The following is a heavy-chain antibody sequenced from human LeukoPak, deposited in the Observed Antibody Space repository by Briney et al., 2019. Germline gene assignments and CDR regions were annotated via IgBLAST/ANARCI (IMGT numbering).Heavy chain of an antibody. CDR3: AKEVLRYFDWLLNDAFDI. Sequence: PGGSLRLSCAASGFTFSSYAMSWVRPAPGKGLEGVSAISGSGGSTYYADSVKGRFTISRDNSKNTLYLQMNRLRAEDTAVYYCAKEVLRYFDWLLNDAFDIWGQGTMVTVSS. CDR1: GFTFSSYA. V-gene: IGHV3-23*01. D-gene: IGHD3-9*01. J-gene: IGHJ3*02. CDR2: ISGSGGST.